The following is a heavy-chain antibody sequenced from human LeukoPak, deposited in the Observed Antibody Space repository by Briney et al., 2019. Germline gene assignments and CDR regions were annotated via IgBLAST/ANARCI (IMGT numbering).Heavy chain of an antibody. D-gene: IGHD2-15*01. CDR3: ARGPFIMGYCSGGSCYLVTYYFDY. J-gene: IGHJ4*02. Sequence: LSLKSRVTISVDTSKNQFSLKLSSVTAADTAVYYCARGPFIMGYCSGGSCYLVTYYFDYWGQGTLVTVSS. V-gene: IGHV4-34*01.